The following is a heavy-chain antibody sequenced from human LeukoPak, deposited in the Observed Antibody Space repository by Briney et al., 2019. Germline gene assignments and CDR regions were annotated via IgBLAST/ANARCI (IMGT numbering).Heavy chain of an antibody. D-gene: IGHD5-18*01. V-gene: IGHV4-31*03. CDR2: IYYSGST. J-gene: IGHJ4*02. CDR3: ARGGKSGGYSYGCDY. CDR1: GGSISSGGYY. Sequence: SETLSLTCTVSGGSISSGGYYWSWIRQHPGKGLEWIGYIYYSGSTYYNPSLKSRVTISVDTSKNQFSLKLSSVTAADTAVYYCARGGKSGGYSYGCDYWGQGTLVTVSS.